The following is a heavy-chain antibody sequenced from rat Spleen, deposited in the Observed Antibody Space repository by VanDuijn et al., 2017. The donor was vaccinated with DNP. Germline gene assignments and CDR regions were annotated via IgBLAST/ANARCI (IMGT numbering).Heavy chain of an antibody. CDR2: IIYDGSST. D-gene: IGHD1-10*01. J-gene: IGHJ4*01. CDR1: GFTFSDYA. CDR3: TRVNNNLYYGLDA. V-gene: IGHV5-17*01. Sequence: EVQLVESGGGLVQPGNSLKLSCAASGFTFSDYAMAWVRQSPKKGLEWVATIIYDGSSTYYRDSVKGRFTISRDNGKNTLFLQMDNLRSEDTATYYCTRVNNNLYYGLDAWGQGTSVTVSS.